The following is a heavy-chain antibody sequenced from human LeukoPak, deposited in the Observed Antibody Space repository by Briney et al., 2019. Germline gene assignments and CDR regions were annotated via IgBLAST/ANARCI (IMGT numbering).Heavy chain of an antibody. J-gene: IGHJ6*02. Sequence: GGSLRLSCAASGFTFNSYEMNWVRQAPGKGLEWVSYISSSGSTIYYADSVKGRFTISRDKTKNSLYLQMNSLRAEDTAVYYCATPILPYYYYYGMDVWGQGTTVTVSS. D-gene: IGHD1-26*01. V-gene: IGHV3-48*03. CDR3: ATPILPYYYYYGMDV. CDR1: GFTFNSYE. CDR2: ISSSGSTI.